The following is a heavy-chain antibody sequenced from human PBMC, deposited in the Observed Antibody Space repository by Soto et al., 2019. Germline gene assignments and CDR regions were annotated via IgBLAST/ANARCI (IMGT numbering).Heavy chain of an antibody. V-gene: IGHV4-31*03. CDR1: GGSISSGGYY. Sequence: KPSETLSLTCTFSGGSISSGGYYWSWIRQHPGKGLEWIGYIYYSGSTYYNPSLKSRVTISVDTSKNQFSLKLSSVTAADTAVYYCARGAATQDIVVVPAAPLFDYWGQGTLVTVSS. CDR3: ARGAATQDIVVVPAAPLFDY. J-gene: IGHJ4*02. D-gene: IGHD2-2*01. CDR2: IYYSGST.